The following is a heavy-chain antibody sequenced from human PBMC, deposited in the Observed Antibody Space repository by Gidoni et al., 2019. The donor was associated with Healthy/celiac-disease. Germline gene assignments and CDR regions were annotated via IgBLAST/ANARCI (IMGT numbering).Heavy chain of an antibody. CDR1: GSTFTSYG. CDR3: ARDLGAYDYGDAGALDY. D-gene: IGHD4-17*01. Sequence: QVQLVQSGAEVKKPGASVKVSCKASGSTFTSYGSSRVRQDPGQGREWMGWSSAYNGNKNYEQKLQGRGTMTTETYASRAYMELRSLRSDDTAVYYCARDLGAYDYGDAGALDYWGQGTLVTVSS. J-gene: IGHJ4*02. V-gene: IGHV1-18*01. CDR2: SSAYNGNK.